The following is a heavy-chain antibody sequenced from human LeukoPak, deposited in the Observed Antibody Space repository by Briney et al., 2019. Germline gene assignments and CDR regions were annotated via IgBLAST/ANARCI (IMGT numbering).Heavy chain of an antibody. Sequence: AGGSLGLSCAASGFTFSNYAMMWVRQAPGKRLEWVSSITGSGDGTYYADSVRGRFTISRDNSENTLYLQLDSLRAEDTAVYFCVKGFVHPTYYFDYWGQGTLVTVSS. D-gene: IGHD3-10*01. CDR3: VKGFVHPTYYFDY. V-gene: IGHV3-23*01. CDR2: ITGSGDGT. J-gene: IGHJ4*02. CDR1: GFTFSNYA.